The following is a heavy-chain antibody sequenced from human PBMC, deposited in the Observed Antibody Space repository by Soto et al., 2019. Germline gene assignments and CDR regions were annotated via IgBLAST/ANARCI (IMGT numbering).Heavy chain of an antibody. Sequence: ASVKVSCKASGYTFTSYGISWVRQAPGQGLEWMGWISAYNGNTNYAQKLQDRVTMTTDTSTSTAYMELRSLRSDDTAVYYCARDRHITMVRGASYYYYYMDVWGKGTTVTVSS. J-gene: IGHJ6*03. D-gene: IGHD3-10*01. V-gene: IGHV1-18*01. CDR1: GYTFTSYG. CDR3: ARDRHITMVRGASYYYYYMDV. CDR2: ISAYNGNT.